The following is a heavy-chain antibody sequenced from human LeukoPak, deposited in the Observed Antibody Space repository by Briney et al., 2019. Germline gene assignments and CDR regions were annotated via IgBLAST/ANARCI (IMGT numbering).Heavy chain of an antibody. CDR2: ISWDGGST. Sequence: PGGCLRLSCAASGFTFDDYTMHWVRQAPGKGLGWVSLISWDGGSTSYADSVKGRFTISRDNSKNSLYLQMNSLRTEDTALYYCAKDGAMVVTATYFDYWGEGTLVTVSS. CDR3: AKDGAMVVTATYFDY. J-gene: IGHJ4*02. V-gene: IGHV3-43*01. D-gene: IGHD2-21*02. CDR1: GFTFDDYT.